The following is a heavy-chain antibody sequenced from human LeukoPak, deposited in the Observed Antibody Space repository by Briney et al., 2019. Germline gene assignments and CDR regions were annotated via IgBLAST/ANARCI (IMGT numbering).Heavy chain of an antibody. CDR2: ISSSSSYI. CDR3: ARAASCYYYYYGMDV. D-gene: IGHD2-2*01. Sequence: GGSLRLSCAASGFTFSSYSMNWVRQAPGKGLEWVSSISSSSSYIYYADSVKGRFTISRDNAKNSLYLQMNSLRAEDTAVYYCARAASCYYYYYGMDVWGQGTTVTVSS. V-gene: IGHV3-21*01. J-gene: IGHJ6*02. CDR1: GFTFSSYS.